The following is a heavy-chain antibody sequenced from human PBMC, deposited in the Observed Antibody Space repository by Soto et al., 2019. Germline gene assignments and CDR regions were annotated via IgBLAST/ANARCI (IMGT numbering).Heavy chain of an antibody. CDR1: GFTFSSDW. CDR3: ARHSSRARVDY. D-gene: IGHD6-13*01. J-gene: IGHJ4*02. V-gene: IGHV3-7*05. CDR2: IKQDGSEK. Sequence: EVQLVESGGGLVQPGGSLRLSCAASGFTFSSDWMTWVRQAPGKGLEWVANIKQDGSEKYYVDSVKGRFTISRDNAKNSLYLQMNSLRAEDTAVYYCARHSSRARVDYWGQGTLVTVSS.